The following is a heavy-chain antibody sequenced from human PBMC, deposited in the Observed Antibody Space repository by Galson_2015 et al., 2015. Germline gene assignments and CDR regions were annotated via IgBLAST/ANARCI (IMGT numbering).Heavy chain of an antibody. D-gene: IGHD2-2*01. J-gene: IGHJ4*02. CDR2: ITPIFTTA. Sequence: SVKVSCKASGGAFANYDISWVRQAPGQGLEWMGGITPIFTTAKCAQKFQGRVTITADRSTSTAYMELSRLRNDDTAVYYCARASQDCNSPSCPFNYWGQGTPVTVS. CDR3: ARASQDCNSPSCPFNY. CDR1: GGAFANYD. V-gene: IGHV1-69*06.